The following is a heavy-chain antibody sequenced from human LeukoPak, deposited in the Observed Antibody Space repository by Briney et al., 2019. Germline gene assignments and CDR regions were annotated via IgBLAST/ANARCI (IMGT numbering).Heavy chain of an antibody. Sequence: SETLSLTCTVSGGSISSYYWSWIRQPPGKGLEWIGYMYNSGSTNYNPSLKSRVTISVDTPKNQFSLKLSSVTAADTAMYYCARYENIAVAGASSFDYWGQGTLVTVSS. CDR2: MYNSGST. CDR3: ARYENIAVAGASSFDY. V-gene: IGHV4-59*08. D-gene: IGHD6-19*01. CDR1: GGSISSYY. J-gene: IGHJ4*02.